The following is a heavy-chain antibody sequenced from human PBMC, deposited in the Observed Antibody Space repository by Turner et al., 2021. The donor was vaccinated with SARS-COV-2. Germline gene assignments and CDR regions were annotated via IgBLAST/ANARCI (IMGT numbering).Heavy chain of an antibody. V-gene: IGHV3-53*02. D-gene: IGHD4-17*01. CDR3: ARDYGDFYFDY. CDR2: IYSGGST. CDR1: GFIVSSNY. J-gene: IGHJ4*02. Sequence: EVQLVRTGGGLIQPGGSLRLSCAASGFIVSSNYMSWVRQAPGKVLEWVSVIYSGGSTYYADSVKGRFTISRDNSKNTLYLQMNSLRAEDTAVYYCARDYGDFYFDYWGQGTLVTVSS.